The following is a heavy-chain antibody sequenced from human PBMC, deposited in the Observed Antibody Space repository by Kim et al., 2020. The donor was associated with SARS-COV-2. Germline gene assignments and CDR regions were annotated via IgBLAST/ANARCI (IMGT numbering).Heavy chain of an antibody. Sequence: ASVKVSCKVSGYTLTELSMHWVRQAPGKGLEWMGGFDPEDGETIYAQKFQGRVTMTEDTSTDTAYMELSSLRSEDTAVYYCATDTTTVTTFFEWHYYGMDVWGQGTTVTVSS. CDR2: FDPEDGET. D-gene: IGHD4-17*01. V-gene: IGHV1-24*01. J-gene: IGHJ6*02. CDR3: ATDTTTVTTFFEWHYYGMDV. CDR1: GYTLTELS.